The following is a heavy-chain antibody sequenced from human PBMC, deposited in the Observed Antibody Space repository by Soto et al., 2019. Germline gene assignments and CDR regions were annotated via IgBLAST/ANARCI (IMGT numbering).Heavy chain of an antibody. CDR1: GGSFSGYY. Sequence: SETLSLTCAVYGGSFSGYYWSGIRQPPGKGLEWIGEIDHSGSTNYNPSLKSRVTISVDTSKNQFSLKLSSVTAADTAVYYCAASKEFYDFWSVAYYYYYGMDVWGQGTSATVSS. CDR2: IDHSGST. V-gene: IGHV4-34*01. CDR3: AASKEFYDFWSVAYYYYYGMDV. J-gene: IGHJ6*02. D-gene: IGHD3-3*01.